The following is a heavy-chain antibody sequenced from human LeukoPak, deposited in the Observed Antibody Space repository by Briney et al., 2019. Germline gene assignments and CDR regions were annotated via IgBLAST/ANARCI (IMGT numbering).Heavy chain of an antibody. J-gene: IGHJ4*02. CDR1: GFTFSSYS. CDR2: ISSHSVNT. V-gene: IGHV3-9*01. CDR3: AKGPRIWGSFGDS. D-gene: IGHD3-16*01. Sequence: PGGSLRLSCAASGFTFSSYSMNWVRQAPGKGLEWVSAISSHSVNTEYADSVRGRFTVSRDNAKNSLYLQMDSLRAEDTALYYCAKGPRIWGSFGDSWGQGTLVTVSS.